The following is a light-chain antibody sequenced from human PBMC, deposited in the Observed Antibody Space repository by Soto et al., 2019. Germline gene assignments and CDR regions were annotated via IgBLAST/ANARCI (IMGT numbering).Light chain of an antibody. CDR3: SSKRGSATVV. CDR1: SSDVGGYNY. CDR2: DVI. J-gene: IGLJ2*01. V-gene: IGLV2-14*01. Sequence: QSVLTQPASVSGSPGQSITISCTGTSSDVGGYNYVSWYQQHPGKAPKLMIYDVINRPSGVSNRFSGSKSGNTASLTISGLQAEDEADYYCSSKRGSATVVFGGGTKLTVL.